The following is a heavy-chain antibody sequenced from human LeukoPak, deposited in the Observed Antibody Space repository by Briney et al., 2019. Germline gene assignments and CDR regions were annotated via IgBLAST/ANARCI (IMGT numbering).Heavy chain of an antibody. CDR3: AGVRCSGGSCPLDY. D-gene: IGHD2-15*01. J-gene: IGHJ4*02. CDR2: IRYDGSNK. Sequence: PGGSLRLSCAASGFTFSSYGMHWVRQAPGKGLEWVAFIRYDGSNKYYADSVKGRFTVSRDNSKNTLYLQMNSLRAEDTAVYYCAGVRCSGGSCPLDYWGQGTLVTVSS. CDR1: GFTFSSYG. V-gene: IGHV3-30*02.